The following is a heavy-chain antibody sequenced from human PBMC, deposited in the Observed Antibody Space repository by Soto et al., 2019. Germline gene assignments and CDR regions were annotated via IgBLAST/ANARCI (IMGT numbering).Heavy chain of an antibody. CDR2: TYYRSKWYN. J-gene: IGHJ6*02. Sequence: SQTLSLTCAISGDSVSSNSAAWNWIRQSPSRGLEWLGSTYYRSKWYNDYAVSVKSRITINPDTSKNQFSLHLDSVTPEDTAVYYCAREILVVAATPVNYYYYYGMDVWGQGTTVTVSS. CDR3: AREILVVAATPVNYYYYYGMDV. D-gene: IGHD2-15*01. CDR1: GDSVSSNSAA. V-gene: IGHV6-1*01.